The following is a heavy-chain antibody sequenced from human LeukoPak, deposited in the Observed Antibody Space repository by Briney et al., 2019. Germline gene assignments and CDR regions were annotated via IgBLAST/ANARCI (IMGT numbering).Heavy chain of an antibody. Sequence: SETLSLTCAVYGGSLSGYYWSWIRQPPGKGLEWIGEINHSGSTNYNPYLKSRVTISVDTSKNQFSLKLSSVTAADTAVYYGARVRWLQRSQPKWGSGDYWGQGTLVTVSS. CDR2: INHSGST. V-gene: IGHV4-34*01. J-gene: IGHJ4*02. CDR3: ARVRWLQRSQPKWGSGDY. D-gene: IGHD5-24*01. CDR1: GGSLSGYY.